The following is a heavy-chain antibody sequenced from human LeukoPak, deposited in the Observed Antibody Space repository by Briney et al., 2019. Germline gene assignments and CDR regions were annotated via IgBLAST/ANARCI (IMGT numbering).Heavy chain of an antibody. J-gene: IGHJ4*02. CDR3: AREPTGGSCYFDY. D-gene: IGHD1-26*01. Sequence: ASVKVSCKASGYTFTSSYMHWVRQAPGQGREWMGMTDPSSGNVNYPKKFQGRVAVTRDTSTSTLYMELSSLRSDDTAVYYCAREPTGGSCYFDYWGQGTLVTVSS. V-gene: IGHV1-46*01. CDR1: GYTFTSSY. CDR2: TDPSSGNV.